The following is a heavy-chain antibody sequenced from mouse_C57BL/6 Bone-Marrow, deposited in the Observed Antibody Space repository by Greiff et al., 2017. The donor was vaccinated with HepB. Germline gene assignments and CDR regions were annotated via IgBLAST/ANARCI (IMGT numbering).Heavy chain of an antibody. CDR2: IHPNSGST. D-gene: IGHD2-5*01. CDR3: ARRPYSNWAMDY. V-gene: IGHV1-64*01. Sequence: VQLQQPGAELVKPGASVKLSCKASGYTFTSYWMHWVKQRPGQGLEWIGMIHPNSGSTNYNAKFKSKATLTVDKSSRTAYMQLSSLTSEDSAVYYCARRPYSNWAMDYWGQGTSVTVSS. J-gene: IGHJ4*01. CDR1: GYTFTSYW.